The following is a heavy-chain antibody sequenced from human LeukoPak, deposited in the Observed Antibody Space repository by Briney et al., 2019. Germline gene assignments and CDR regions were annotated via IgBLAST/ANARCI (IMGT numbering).Heavy chain of an antibody. J-gene: IGHJ6*03. Sequence: RPGGSLRLSCAASGFTFDDYGMSWVRQAPGKGLEWVSGINWNGGSTGYADSVKGRFTISRDNAKNSLYLQVNSLRAEDTALYYCARDRGNLAAAGTWYYYYYMDVWGKGTTVTVSS. CDR1: GFTFDDYG. D-gene: IGHD6-13*01. CDR2: INWNGGST. CDR3: ARDRGNLAAAGTWYYYYYMDV. V-gene: IGHV3-20*04.